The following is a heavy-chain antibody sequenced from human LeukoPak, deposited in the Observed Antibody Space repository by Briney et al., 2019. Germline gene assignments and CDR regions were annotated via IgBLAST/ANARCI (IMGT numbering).Heavy chain of an antibody. D-gene: IGHD1-26*01. CDR2: ISSSSSYI. CDR3: ARQKNSGSAFDY. V-gene: IGHV3-21*01. J-gene: IGHJ4*02. Sequence: PGGSLRLSCAASGFTFSSYSMNWVRQAPGKGLEWVSSISSSSSYIYYADSVKGRFTISRDNAKNSLYLQMNSLRAEDTAVYYCARQKNSGSAFDYWGQGTLVTASS. CDR1: GFTFSSYS.